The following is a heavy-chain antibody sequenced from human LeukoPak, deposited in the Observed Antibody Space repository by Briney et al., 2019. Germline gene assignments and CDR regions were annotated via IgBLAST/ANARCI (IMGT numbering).Heavy chain of an antibody. CDR1: GFTFSTSA. CDR2: ISGGGDST. CDR3: ARDRGRYYDSRGFYWGYYFDS. V-gene: IGHV3-23*01. D-gene: IGHD3-22*01. J-gene: IGHJ4*02. Sequence: PGRSLRLSCAASGFTFSTSAVSSVRQAPGKGLEWVSTISGGGDSTYYADSVEGRFPISRDNSKDTLYLQMSSLRLDDTAVYYCARDRGRYYDSRGFYWGYYFDSWGQGSLVTVST.